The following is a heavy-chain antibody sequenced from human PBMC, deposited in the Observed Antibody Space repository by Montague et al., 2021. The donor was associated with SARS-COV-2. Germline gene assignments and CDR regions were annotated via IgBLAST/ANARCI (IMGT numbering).Heavy chain of an antibody. D-gene: IGHD3-10*01. J-gene: IGHJ4*02. CDR1: GGSISSGDYY. CDR3: ARDAFYYGSGGETLDFDH. CDR2: IYYSGTT. V-gene: IGHV4-31*03. Sequence: TRSLTCTVSGGSISSGDYYWSWIRHHPGKGLEWIGYIYYSGTTYYNPSLKSRVTISVDTSKNQFSLKLSSVTAADTALYYCARDAFYYGSGGETLDFDHWGQGTLVTVSS.